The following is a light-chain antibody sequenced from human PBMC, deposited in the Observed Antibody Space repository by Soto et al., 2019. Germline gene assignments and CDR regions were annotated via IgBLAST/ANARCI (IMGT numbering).Light chain of an antibody. CDR1: QSIVTY. CDR3: QQADSFPIT. Sequence: DIQMTQSPSSLSASVGDRVTITCRASQSIVTYLNWYLQKPGKAPKLLIYAASNLQSGVPSRFSGSRSGTHFTLTISNLQPEDFATYYCQQADSFPITFGQGTRLEIK. J-gene: IGKJ5*01. V-gene: IGKV1-39*01. CDR2: AAS.